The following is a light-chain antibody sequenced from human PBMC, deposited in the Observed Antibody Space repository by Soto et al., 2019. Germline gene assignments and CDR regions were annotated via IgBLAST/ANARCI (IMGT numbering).Light chain of an antibody. J-gene: IGLJ2*01. CDR3: SSYGGRNNLL. V-gene: IGLV2-8*01. CDR1: SSDVGGYNY. Sequence: QSVLTQPPSASGSPGQSVTISCTGTSSDVGGYNYVSWYQQHPGEAPTVMIYEVSKRPSGVPDRFSGSKSGNTASLTVSGLQAEDEADYYCSSYGGRNNLLFGGGTKLTVL. CDR2: EVS.